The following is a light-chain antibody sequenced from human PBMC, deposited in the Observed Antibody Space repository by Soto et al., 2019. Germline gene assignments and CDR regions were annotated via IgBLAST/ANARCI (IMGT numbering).Light chain of an antibody. CDR2: GDM. CDR1: SSNIGAPYD. J-gene: IGLJ2*01. V-gene: IGLV1-40*01. CDR3: QSYDSSLSGVI. Sequence: QSVLTQPPSVSGAPGQRGTISCTGSSSNIGAPYDVHWYQQLPGTAPKLLIYGDMHRPSGVPDRFSGFKSGTSASLAITGLQAVDEADYYCQSYDSSLSGVIFGGGTQLTVL.